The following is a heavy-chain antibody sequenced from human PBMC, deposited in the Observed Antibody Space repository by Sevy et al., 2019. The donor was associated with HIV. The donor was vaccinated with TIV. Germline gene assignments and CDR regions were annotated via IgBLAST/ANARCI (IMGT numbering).Heavy chain of an antibody. CDR3: AGGLKGPYSSSVPY. CDR2: FNPNSGGT. CDR1: GYTFTGYY. Sequence: ASVKVSCKASGYTFTGYYMHWVRQAPGQGLEWMGWFNPNSGGTNYAQKFQGRVTMTRDTSISTAYMELSRLRSDDTAVYYCAGGLKGPYSSSVPYWGQGTLVTVSS. V-gene: IGHV1-2*02. D-gene: IGHD6-6*01. J-gene: IGHJ4*02.